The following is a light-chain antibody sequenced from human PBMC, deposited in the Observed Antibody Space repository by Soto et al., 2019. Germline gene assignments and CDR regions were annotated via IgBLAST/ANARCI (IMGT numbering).Light chain of an antibody. CDR2: NDH. V-gene: IGLV1-44*01. J-gene: IGLJ3*02. CDR1: SSNIGTNT. CDR3: AAWDDSFWV. Sequence: QSVLTQPPSASGTPGQGVTISGSGSSSNIGTNTVRWYRQLPGTAPKVLIYNDHERPSGVPDRFSGSKSGTSASLAISGLQSADEADYYCAAWDDSFWVFGGGTKLTVL.